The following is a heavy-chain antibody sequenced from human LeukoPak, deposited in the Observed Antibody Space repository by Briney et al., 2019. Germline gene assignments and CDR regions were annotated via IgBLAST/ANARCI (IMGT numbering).Heavy chain of an antibody. Sequence: GASVKVSFKASGYTFTGYYMHGVRQARGQGLEWMGWINPNSGGTNYAQKFQGRVTMTRDTSINTAYMELSRLRSDDTAVYYCARDRYSGYSEINWFDPWGQGTLVTVSS. CDR2: INPNSGGT. CDR3: ARDRYSGYSEINWFDP. CDR1: GYTFTGYY. V-gene: IGHV1-2*02. J-gene: IGHJ5*02. D-gene: IGHD5-12*01.